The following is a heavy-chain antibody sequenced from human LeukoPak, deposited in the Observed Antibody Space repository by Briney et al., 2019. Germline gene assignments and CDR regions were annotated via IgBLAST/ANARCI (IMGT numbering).Heavy chain of an antibody. Sequence: GGSLRLSCAASGFTFSTYNMNWVRQAPGKGLEWVSSITSSSSYIYYADSVKGRFTISRDNAKNSLYLQMTSLRAEDTAVYYCARDLRGYPYWGQGTLVTVSS. CDR1: GFTFSTYN. J-gene: IGHJ1*01. V-gene: IGHV3-21*01. D-gene: IGHD3-22*01. CDR2: ITSSSSYI. CDR3: ARDLRGYPY.